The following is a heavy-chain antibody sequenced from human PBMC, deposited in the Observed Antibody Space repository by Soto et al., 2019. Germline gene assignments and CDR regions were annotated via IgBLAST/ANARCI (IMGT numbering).Heavy chain of an antibody. Sequence: QVQLQESGPGLVKPSQTLSLTCSVSGESISSGGYYWSWIRHHPGKGLEWIGYIYDSESAYYNPSLNSRVTISMDTSKNHFAMRLSSGTAADTAVYYCARASSSSSAADYWGQGTLATVSS. CDR3: ARASSSSSAADY. CDR1: GESISSGGYY. CDR2: IYDSESA. D-gene: IGHD6-6*01. J-gene: IGHJ4*02. V-gene: IGHV4-31*03.